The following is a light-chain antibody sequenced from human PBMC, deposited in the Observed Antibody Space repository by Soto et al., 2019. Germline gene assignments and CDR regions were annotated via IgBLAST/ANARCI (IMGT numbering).Light chain of an antibody. CDR2: DVT. J-gene: IGLJ1*01. Sequence: QSVLTQPASVSGSPGQSITLLCTGTSSDFGIYNSVSWYQQHPGKASKLMIHDVTNRPSGVSSRFSGSRSGNTASLTISGLQAEDEADYYCSSFTSSSSYVFGPGTKVTVL. CDR1: SSDFGIYNS. V-gene: IGLV2-14*01. CDR3: SSFTSSSSYV.